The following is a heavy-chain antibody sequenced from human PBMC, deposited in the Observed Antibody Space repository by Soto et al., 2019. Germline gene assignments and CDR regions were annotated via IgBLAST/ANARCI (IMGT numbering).Heavy chain of an antibody. V-gene: IGHV4-59*12. CDR1: GGSISSYY. CDR2: IYFRGTT. J-gene: IGHJ4*02. Sequence: SETLSLTCTVSGGSISSYYWSWIRQPPGKGLEWIGYIYFRGTTNYNPSLKSRVTMSVDKSKNQFSLKLSSVTAADTAVYYCARADSSRCYFDYWGQGTLVPVAS. CDR3: ARADSSRCYFDY. D-gene: IGHD6-19*01.